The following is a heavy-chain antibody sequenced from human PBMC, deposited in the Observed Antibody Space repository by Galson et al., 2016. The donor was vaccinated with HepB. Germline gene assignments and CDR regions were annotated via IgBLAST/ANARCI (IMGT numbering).Heavy chain of an antibody. V-gene: IGHV1-18*01. D-gene: IGHD6-6*01. J-gene: IGHJ4*02. Sequence: SVKVSCKASGYTFPNYGITWVRQAPGQGLEWMGWISAYHGDTNYAQKLQDRVTMTTDTSTSTAYMELRSLRSDDTAVYYCARVPRVYYFDYWGQGTLVTVSS. CDR3: ARVPRVYYFDY. CDR1: GYTFPNYG. CDR2: ISAYHGDT.